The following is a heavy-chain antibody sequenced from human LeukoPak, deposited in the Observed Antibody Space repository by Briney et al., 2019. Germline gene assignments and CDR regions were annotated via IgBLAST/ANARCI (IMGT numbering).Heavy chain of an antibody. J-gene: IGHJ6*03. Sequence: ASVKVSCKASGYTFTSYDINWVRQATGQGLEWMGWMNPNSGNTGYAQKFQGRVTMTRNTSISTAYMELSSLRSEDTAVYYCARGDLVIKYYYYYYYMDVWGKGTTVTISS. CDR1: GYTFTSYD. D-gene: IGHD3-9*01. V-gene: IGHV1-8*01. CDR3: ARGDLVIKYYYYYYYMDV. CDR2: MNPNSGNT.